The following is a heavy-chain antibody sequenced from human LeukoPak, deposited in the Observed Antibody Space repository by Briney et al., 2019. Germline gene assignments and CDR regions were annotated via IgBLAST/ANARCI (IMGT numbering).Heavy chain of an antibody. V-gene: IGHV1-46*01. J-gene: IGHJ3*02. CDR2: INPSGGST. Sequence: ATVKVSCKASGYTFTSYYMHWVRQAPGQGLEWMGIINPSGGSTSYAQKFQGRVTMTRDTSTSTVYMELSSLKASDTAMYYCARRLIVANRAFDIWGQGTMVTVSS. CDR1: GYTFTSYY. CDR3: ARRLIVANRAFDI. D-gene: IGHD5-12*01.